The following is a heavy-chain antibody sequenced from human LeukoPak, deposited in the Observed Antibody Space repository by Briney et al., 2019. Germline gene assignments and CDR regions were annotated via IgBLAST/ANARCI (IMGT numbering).Heavy chain of an antibody. CDR2: ISSSGGST. V-gene: IGHV3-23*01. D-gene: IGHD4-11*01. J-gene: IGHJ2*01. CDR1: GLTFSSYA. Sequence: SGGSERLYCAASGLTFSSYAMSWVRQAPGKGLEWVSSISSSGGSTYYADSVRGRFTISRDNSKNTLYLQMNSLRAEDTAVYYCAKSGISMTTKPWYFDLWGRGTLVTVSS. CDR3: AKSGISMTTKPWYFDL.